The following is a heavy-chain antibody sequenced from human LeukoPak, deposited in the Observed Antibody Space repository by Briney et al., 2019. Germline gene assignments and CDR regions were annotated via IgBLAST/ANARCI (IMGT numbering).Heavy chain of an antibody. CDR1: GFTFSSYA. J-gene: IGHJ4*02. CDR2: ISGSGGST. CDR3: AKDQDRITIFGVVITDFDY. V-gene: IGHV3-23*01. Sequence: GGSLRLSCAASGFTFSSYAMSWVRQAPGKGLEWVSAISGSGGSTYYADSVKGRFTISRDNSKNTLYLQMNSLRAEDTAVYYCAKDQDRITIFGVVITDFDYRGQGTLVTVSS. D-gene: IGHD3-3*01.